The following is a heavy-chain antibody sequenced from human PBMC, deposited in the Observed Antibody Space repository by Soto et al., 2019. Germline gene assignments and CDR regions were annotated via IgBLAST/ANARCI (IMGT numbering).Heavy chain of an antibody. CDR3: ARVGYCSGGSCYGYYYYYGMDV. CDR2: ISYDGSNK. D-gene: IGHD2-15*01. V-gene: IGHV3-30*03. Sequence: GGSLILSYAASGFTFSSYGMHWVRQAPGKGLEWVAVISYDGSNKYYADSVKGRFTISRDNSKNTLYLQMNSLRAEDTAVYYCARVGYCSGGSCYGYYYYYGMDVWGQGTTVTVSS. J-gene: IGHJ6*02. CDR1: GFTFSSYG.